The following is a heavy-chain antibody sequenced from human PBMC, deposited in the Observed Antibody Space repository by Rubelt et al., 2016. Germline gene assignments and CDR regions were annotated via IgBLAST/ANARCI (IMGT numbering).Heavy chain of an antibody. D-gene: IGHD2-21*02. CDR2: ISYDGGNK. Sequence: SYAMHWVRQAPGKGLEWVAVISYDGGNKYYADSVKGRFTISRDNSKNTLYLQMNSLRAEDTAVYYCARVPCGGDCPGRSENYFDYWGQGTLVTVSS. CDR1: SYA. V-gene: IGHV3-30*04. J-gene: IGHJ4*02. CDR3: ARVPCGGDCPGRSENYFDY.